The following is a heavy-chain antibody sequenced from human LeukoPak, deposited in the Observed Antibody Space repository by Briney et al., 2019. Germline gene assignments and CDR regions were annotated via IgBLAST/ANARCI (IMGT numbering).Heavy chain of an antibody. Sequence: GSLRLSCAASGFTVSSNYMSWVRQAPGKGLEWVSVIYSGGSTYYADSVKGRYTISRDNSKNTLYLQMNSLRAEDTAVYYCARVGSNSFAFDIWGQGTMVTVSS. V-gene: IGHV3-53*01. CDR1: GFTVSSNY. CDR2: IYSGGST. D-gene: IGHD4-23*01. J-gene: IGHJ3*02. CDR3: ARVGSNSFAFDI.